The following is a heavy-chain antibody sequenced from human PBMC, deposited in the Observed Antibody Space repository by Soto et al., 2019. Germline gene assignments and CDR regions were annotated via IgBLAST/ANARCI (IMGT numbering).Heavy chain of an antibody. CDR3: ARRVAAGTWYFDY. Sequence: QLQLQESGPGLVKPSETLSLTCTVSGGSISSSSYYWGWIRQPPGKGLEWIGSIYYSGSTYYNPSLKSRVTISVDTSKNQFSLKLSSVTAADTAVYYCARRVAAGTWYFDYWGQGTLVTVSS. J-gene: IGHJ4*02. V-gene: IGHV4-39*01. D-gene: IGHD6-13*01. CDR2: IYYSGST. CDR1: GGSISSSSYY.